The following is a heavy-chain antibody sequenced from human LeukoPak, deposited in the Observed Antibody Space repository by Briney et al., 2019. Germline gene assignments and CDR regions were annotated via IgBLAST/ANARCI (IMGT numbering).Heavy chain of an antibody. CDR2: IGTVGDT. D-gene: IGHD3-10*01. V-gene: IGHV3-13*01. Sequence: GGSRSLSCAASGFTSSSYDMHGAPQATGKGLEWVSAIGTVGDTYYPGSVKGRFTISRENAKNSLYLQMNSLRAGDTAVYYCARSWRPQRYYYGSGANVGAFDIWGQGTMVTVSS. CDR1: GFTSSSYD. J-gene: IGHJ3*02. CDR3: ARSWRPQRYYYGSGANVGAFDI.